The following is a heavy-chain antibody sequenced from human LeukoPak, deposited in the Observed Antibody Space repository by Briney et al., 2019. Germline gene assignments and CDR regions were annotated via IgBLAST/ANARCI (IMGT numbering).Heavy chain of an antibody. V-gene: IGHV3-21*06. Sequence: GGSLTLSCAASGFTFSTYSMNWVRQAPGKGLDWVSSISSTSRHKYYADSVKGRFTISRDNAKNSLFLQMNSLRAEDTAVYYCVRDMTTVTTCYLQYWGQGTLVTVSS. D-gene: IGHD4-17*01. J-gene: IGHJ1*01. CDR2: ISSTSRHK. CDR1: GFTFSTYS. CDR3: VRDMTTVTTCYLQY.